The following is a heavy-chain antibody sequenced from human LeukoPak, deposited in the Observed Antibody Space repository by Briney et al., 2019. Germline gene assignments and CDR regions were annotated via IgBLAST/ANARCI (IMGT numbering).Heavy chain of an antibody. D-gene: IGHD2-2*01. CDR1: GYSLSTYW. CDR3: VRLGVGPAAPIDY. J-gene: IGHJ4*02. V-gene: IGHV5-51*01. CDR2: IYPGDSDT. Sequence: GESLKISCKASGYSLSTYWIGWVRQMPGKGLDWMVIIYPGDSDTRYSPSFQGQVTISADKSITTAYLQWSSLKASDTAIYYCVRLGVGPAAPIDYWGQGTLVTVSS.